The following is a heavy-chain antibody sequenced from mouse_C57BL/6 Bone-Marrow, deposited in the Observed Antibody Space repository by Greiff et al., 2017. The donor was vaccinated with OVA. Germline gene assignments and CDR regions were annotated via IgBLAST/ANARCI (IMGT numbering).Heavy chain of an antibody. CDR3: ARDRGLYDGYLYYAMDY. J-gene: IGHJ4*01. CDR2: ISYDGSN. CDR1: GYSITSGYY. Sequence: EVQLQESGPGLVKPSQSLSLTCSVTGYSITSGYYWNWIRQFPGNKLEWMGYISYDGSNNYNPSLKNRISITRDTSKNQFFLKLNSVTTEDTATYYCARDRGLYDGYLYYAMDYWGQGTSVTVSS. D-gene: IGHD2-3*01. V-gene: IGHV3-6*01.